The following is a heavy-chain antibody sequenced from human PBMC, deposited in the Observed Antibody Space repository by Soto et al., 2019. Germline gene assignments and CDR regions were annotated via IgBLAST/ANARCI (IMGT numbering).Heavy chain of an antibody. J-gene: IGHJ6*02. V-gene: IGHV4-34*01. Sequence: QVQLQQWGAGLLKPSETLSLTCAVYGGSFSGYYWSWIRQPPGKGLEWIGEINHSGSTNYNPSLKRRVTLSVDTYKNQFSLKLSSVTAADTAVYYCARGTTVTGYYYGMDVWGQGTTVTVSS. CDR2: INHSGST. D-gene: IGHD4-17*01. CDR3: ARGTTVTGYYYGMDV. CDR1: GGSFSGYY.